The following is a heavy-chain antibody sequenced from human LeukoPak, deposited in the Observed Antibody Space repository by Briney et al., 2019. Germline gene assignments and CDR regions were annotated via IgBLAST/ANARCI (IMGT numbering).Heavy chain of an antibody. J-gene: IGHJ3*02. D-gene: IGHD3-3*01. CDR2: IYTSGST. CDR1: GGSISSYY. CDR3: ASYDFWSGYSTHAFDI. V-gene: IGHV4-4*07. Sequence: SETLSLTCTVSGGSISSYYWSWIRQPAGQGLKWIGRIYTSGSTNYNPSLKTRVTMSVDTSKNQFSLKLSSVTAADTAVYSCASYDFWSGYSTHAFDIWGQGTMVTVSS.